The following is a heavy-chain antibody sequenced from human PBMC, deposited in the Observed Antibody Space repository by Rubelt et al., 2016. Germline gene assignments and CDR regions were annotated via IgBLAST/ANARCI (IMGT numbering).Heavy chain of an antibody. V-gene: IGHV3-21*06. D-gene: IGHD2-21*02. CDR1: EFTSSNYA. J-gene: IGHJ4*02. Sequence: EVQLLESGGGLVQPGGSLRLSCTVSEFTSSNYAMNWVRQAPGKGLEWVSSISDTSKYIFHADSVGGRFTISRDDAKNSLFLQKNGLGVGDTAMYYWARVGYCVGGCYPFDLWGQGTLVTVSS. CDR2: ISDTSKYI. CDR3: ARVGYCVGGCYPFDL.